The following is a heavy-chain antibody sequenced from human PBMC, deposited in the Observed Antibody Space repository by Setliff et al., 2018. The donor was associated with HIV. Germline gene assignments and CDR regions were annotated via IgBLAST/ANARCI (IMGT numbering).Heavy chain of an antibody. CDR2: VHTTGSP. J-gene: IGHJ4*02. CDR1: GSMDNYY. V-gene: IGHV4-4*09. CDR3: ATERWLYQNFDS. D-gene: IGHD3-16*01. Sequence: SETLSLTCTVSGSMDNYYWSWIRQSPGKGLECIGYVHTTGSPNYNPSLQSRVTLSVDTSKNQFSLNLNSVTATDTAIYYCATERWLYQNFDSWGQGTQVTV.